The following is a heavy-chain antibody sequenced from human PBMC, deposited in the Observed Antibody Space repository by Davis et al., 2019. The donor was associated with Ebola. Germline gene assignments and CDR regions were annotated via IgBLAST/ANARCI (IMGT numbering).Heavy chain of an antibody. J-gene: IGHJ4*02. D-gene: IGHD4-17*01. Sequence: GESLKISCAASGFTFSNYAMSWVRQAPGKGLEWVSVISGSGGSTHYADSVKGRFTISRDNSKNTLYLQMNSLRAEDTAVYYCAKGRFLNGDYVASYFDYWGQGTLVTVSS. CDR1: GFTFSNYA. V-gene: IGHV3-23*01. CDR3: AKGRFLNGDYVASYFDY. CDR2: ISGSGGST.